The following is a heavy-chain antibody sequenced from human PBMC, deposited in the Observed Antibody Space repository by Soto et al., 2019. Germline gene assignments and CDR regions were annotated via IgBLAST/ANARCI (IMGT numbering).Heavy chain of an antibody. CDR2: INGGSTAT. CDR3: VRDLYWAFDY. J-gene: IGHJ4*02. V-gene: IGHV3-48*03. CDR1: GFTFSNFN. D-gene: IGHD2-8*02. Sequence: EVYLVESGGALVQPGGSLRLSCVVSGFTFSNFNVNWVRQAPGKGLEWVSWINGGSTATSYADSVKGRFTSSRDNAKGSLSLHMNSLRAEDTAVYYCVRDLYWAFDYWGQGTLVTVSS.